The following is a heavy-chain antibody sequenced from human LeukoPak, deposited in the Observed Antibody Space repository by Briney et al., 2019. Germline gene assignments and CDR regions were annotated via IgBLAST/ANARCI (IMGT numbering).Heavy chain of an antibody. CDR2: ISSSSSYK. Sequence: GGSLRLSCAASGFTFSSYSMNWVRQAPGKGLEWVSSISSSSSYKYYADSVKGRFTISRDNAKNSLYPQMNSLRAGDTAVYYCAGGVGYCSSTSCRTLTYWGQGTLVTVSS. CDR1: GFTFSSYS. J-gene: IGHJ4*02. CDR3: AGGVGYCSSTSCRTLTY. D-gene: IGHD2-2*01. V-gene: IGHV3-21*01.